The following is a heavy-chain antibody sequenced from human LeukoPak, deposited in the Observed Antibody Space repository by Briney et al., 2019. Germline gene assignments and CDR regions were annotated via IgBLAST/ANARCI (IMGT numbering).Heavy chain of an antibody. J-gene: IGHJ6*02. D-gene: IGHD3-10*01. CDR3: ARDHSFYGSGSYSPYGMDV. CDR2: ISSSGSTI. Sequence: GGSLRLSCAGSGFTFSDYYMSWIRQAPGKGLEWVSYISSSGSTIYYADSVKGRFTISRDNAKTSLYLQMNSLRAEDTAVYYCARDHSFYGSGSYSPYGMDVWGQGTTVTVSS. CDR1: GFTFSDYY. V-gene: IGHV3-11*01.